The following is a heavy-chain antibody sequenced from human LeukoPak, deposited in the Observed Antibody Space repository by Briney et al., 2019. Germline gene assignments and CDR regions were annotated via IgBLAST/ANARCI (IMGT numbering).Heavy chain of an antibody. J-gene: IGHJ4*02. CDR1: GFTFSNYK. CDR3: AKDAAGPEY. D-gene: IGHD6-13*01. Sequence: GGSLRLSCAASGFTFSNYKMNWVRQAPGKGLFWVSGISAGGGSTYYADSVKGRFTISRDNSRNTLYLQMNSLSAEDTAVYYCAKDAAGPEYWGQGTLVTVSS. CDR2: ISAGGGST. V-gene: IGHV3-23*01.